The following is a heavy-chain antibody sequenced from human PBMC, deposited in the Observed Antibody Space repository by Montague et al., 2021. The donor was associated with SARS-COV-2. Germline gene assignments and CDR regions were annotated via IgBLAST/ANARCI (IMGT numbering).Heavy chain of an antibody. CDR3: ARDSRTDFGWLFPDSGSYYYYMDV. V-gene: IGHV4-59*01. J-gene: IGHJ6*03. D-gene: IGHD3-9*01. CDR1: GGSISSYY. CDR2: IYYSGST. Sequence: SETRSLTCTVSGGSISSYYWSWIRQPPGKGLEWIGYIYYSGSTNYNPSLKSRVTISVDTSKNQFSLKLGSVTAADTAVYYCARDSRTDFGWLFPDSGSYYYYMDVWGKGTTVTVSS.